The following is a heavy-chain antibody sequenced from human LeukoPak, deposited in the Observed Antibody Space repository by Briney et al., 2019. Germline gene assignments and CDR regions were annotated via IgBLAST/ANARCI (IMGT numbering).Heavy chain of an antibody. CDR3: ARASHSSGYYSVAYYYYYGMDV. Sequence: NPSETLSLTCTVSGGSVSSGSYYWSWIRQPPGKGLEWIGYIYYSGSTNYNPSLKSRVTISVDTSKNQFSLKLSSVTAADTAVYYCARASHSSGYYSVAYYYYYGMDVWGQGTTVTVSS. J-gene: IGHJ6*02. D-gene: IGHD3-22*01. V-gene: IGHV4-61*01. CDR1: GGSVSSGSYY. CDR2: IYYSGST.